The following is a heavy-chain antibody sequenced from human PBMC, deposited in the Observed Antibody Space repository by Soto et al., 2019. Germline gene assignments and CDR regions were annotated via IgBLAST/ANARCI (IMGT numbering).Heavy chain of an antibody. V-gene: IGHV1-18*04. J-gene: IGHJ4*02. CDR1: GYTFTSYG. CDR2: FSAYNGNT. D-gene: IGHD3-9*01. Sequence: QVQLVQSGAEVKKPGASVKVSCKASGYTFTSYGISWVRQAPGQGLEWMGWFSAYNGNTNYAQKLQGRVTMTTDTSTSTAYMELRNLRSDDTAVYYCARAGYDILTGYYRHFDYWGQGTLVTVSS. CDR3: ARAGYDILTGYYRHFDY.